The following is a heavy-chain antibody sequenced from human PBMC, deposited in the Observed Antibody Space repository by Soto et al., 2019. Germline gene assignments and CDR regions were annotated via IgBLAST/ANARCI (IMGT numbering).Heavy chain of an antibody. CDR3: ARVPDY. CDR2: IYHSGST. Sequence: QLQLQESGSGLLKPSQTLSLTCAVSGGSISSGGSSRSWIRPPPGKGLEWIAYIYHSGSTDYNPTLKSRVTIAVDRSTNQFSLELSSVTDADTAVYYCARVPDYWGQGTLVTVSS. J-gene: IGHJ4*02. CDR1: GGSISSGGSS. V-gene: IGHV4-30-2*01.